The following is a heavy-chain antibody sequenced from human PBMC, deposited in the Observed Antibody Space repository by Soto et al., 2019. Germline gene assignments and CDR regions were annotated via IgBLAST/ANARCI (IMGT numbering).Heavy chain of an antibody. CDR1: GFNFASYA. CDR3: AKSGAPYGTRGYFDS. V-gene: IGHV3-23*01. CDR2: ISPSGGGT. J-gene: IGHJ4*02. Sequence: GGSLRLSCVVSGFNFASYAMTWVRQTPGKGLEWVSTISPSGGGTYYADSVKGRFTISRDNSQNTLYFQMDSLRAEDTALFYCAKSGAPYGTRGYFDSWGQGTLVTVSS. D-gene: IGHD3-10*01.